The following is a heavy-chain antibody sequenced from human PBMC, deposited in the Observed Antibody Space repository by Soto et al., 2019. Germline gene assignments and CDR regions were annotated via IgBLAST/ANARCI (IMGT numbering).Heavy chain of an antibody. Sequence: PSETLSLTCTVSGGSISSYYWSWIRQPPGKGLEWIGYIYYSGSTNYNPSLKSRVTISVDTSKNQFSLKLSSVTAADTAVYYCARVNDYGDLPGYFDYWGQGTLVTVLL. D-gene: IGHD4-17*01. V-gene: IGHV4-59*01. CDR3: ARVNDYGDLPGYFDY. CDR2: IYYSGST. CDR1: GGSISSYY. J-gene: IGHJ4*02.